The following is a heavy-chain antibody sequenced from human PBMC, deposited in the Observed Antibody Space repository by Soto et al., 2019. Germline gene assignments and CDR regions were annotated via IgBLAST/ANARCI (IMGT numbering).Heavy chain of an antibody. Sequence: GGSLRLSCAASGFTFSSYAMSWVRQAPGKGLEWVSLISSSGGSTYYADSVKGRFTISRDNSKNTLYLQMNSLRAEDTAVYYSAKDVGYYYDSSGYLLDYWGQGTLVTVSS. CDR2: ISSSGGST. CDR3: AKDVGYYYDSSGYLLDY. CDR1: GFTFSSYA. V-gene: IGHV3-23*01. J-gene: IGHJ4*02. D-gene: IGHD3-22*01.